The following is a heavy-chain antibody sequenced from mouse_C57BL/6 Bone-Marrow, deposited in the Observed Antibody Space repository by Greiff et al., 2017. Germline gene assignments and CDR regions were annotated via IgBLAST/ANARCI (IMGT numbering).Heavy chain of an antibody. Sequence: ESGPGLVKPSQSLSLTCSVTGYSITSGYYWNWIRQFPGNKLEWMGYISYDGSNNYNPSLKNRISITRDTSKNQFFLKLNSVTTEDTATYYCASGNYYGYFDYWGQGTTLTVSS. CDR3: ASGNYYGYFDY. CDR1: GYSITSGYY. CDR2: ISYDGSN. J-gene: IGHJ2*01. V-gene: IGHV3-6*01. D-gene: IGHD1-1*01.